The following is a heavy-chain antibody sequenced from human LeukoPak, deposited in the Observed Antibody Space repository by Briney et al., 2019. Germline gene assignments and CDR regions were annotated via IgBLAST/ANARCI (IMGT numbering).Heavy chain of an antibody. CDR1: GYTFTGYY. D-gene: IGHD3-22*01. J-gene: IGHJ3*02. Sequence: GASVKVSCKASGYTFTGYYMHWVRQAPGQGLEWMGWINPNSGGTNYAQKFQGRVTITADKSTSTAYMELSSLRSEDTAVYYCARGSKTMRSQDAFDIWGQGTMVTVSS. CDR2: INPNSGGT. CDR3: ARGSKTMRSQDAFDI. V-gene: IGHV1-2*02.